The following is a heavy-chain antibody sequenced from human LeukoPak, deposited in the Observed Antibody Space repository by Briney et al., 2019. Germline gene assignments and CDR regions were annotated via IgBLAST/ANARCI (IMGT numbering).Heavy chain of an antibody. CDR3: ARDAIVRDYSNSDY. V-gene: IGHV1-2*02. D-gene: IGHD4-11*01. CDR2: XNPNSGGT. J-gene: IGHJ4*02. Sequence: ASXKVSCKASGYTFTGYYIHWVRQAPGQGXXXXXXXNPNSGGTNYAQKFXGXVTXXRDTSISTAYMELSRLTSDDTAVYYCARDAIVRDYSNSDYWGQGTLVTVSS. CDR1: GYTFTGYY.